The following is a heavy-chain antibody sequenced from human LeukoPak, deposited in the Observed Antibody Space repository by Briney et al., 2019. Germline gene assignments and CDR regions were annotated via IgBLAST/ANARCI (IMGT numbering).Heavy chain of an antibody. CDR2: ISAYNGNA. CDR1: GYTFTSYG. CDR3: ARDYYYDSSGYVDY. D-gene: IGHD3-22*01. Sequence: ESVKVSCKASGYTFTSYGSMWVITTRGKGREWIGWISAYNGNANYAQNLQGRITMSTDTSTSTAYMELTSLRSDDTAVYYCARDYYYDSSGYVDYWGQGTLVTVSS. J-gene: IGHJ4*02. V-gene: IGHV1-18*01.